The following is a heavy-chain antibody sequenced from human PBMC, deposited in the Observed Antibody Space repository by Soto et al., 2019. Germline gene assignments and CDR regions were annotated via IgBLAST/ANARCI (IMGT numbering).Heavy chain of an antibody. CDR1: GFTFSSYS. V-gene: IGHV3-21*01. Sequence: EVQLVESGGGLVKPGGSLRLSCAASGFTFSSYSMNWVRQAPGKGLEWVSSISSSSSYIYYADSVKGRFTISRDNAKNSLYLQMNSLRAEDTVVYYCATPGNLYYYYYGMDVWGQGTTVTVSS. J-gene: IGHJ6*02. CDR3: ATPGNLYYYYYGMDV. CDR2: ISSSSSYI.